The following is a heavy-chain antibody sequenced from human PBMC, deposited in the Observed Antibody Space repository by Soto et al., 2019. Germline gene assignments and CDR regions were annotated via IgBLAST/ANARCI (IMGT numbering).Heavy chain of an antibody. CDR2: IRGSGGAT. V-gene: IGHV3-23*01. CDR1: GFTFSNYA. J-gene: IGHJ4*02. Sequence: EVQLLESGGDLVQPGGSLRLSCAASGFTFSNYAMSWVRQAPGKGLEWVSLIRGSGGATNYADSVKGPFTVSRDNSKNMLFLQMNGLSADDTAVYYWVKDSRGGYEWTHDSGQGTLVTVSS. D-gene: IGHD5-12*01. CDR3: VKDSRGGYEWTHD.